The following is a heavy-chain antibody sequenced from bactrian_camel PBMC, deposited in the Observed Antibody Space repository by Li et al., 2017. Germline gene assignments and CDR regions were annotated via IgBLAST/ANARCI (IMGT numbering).Heavy chain of an antibody. V-gene: IGHV3S1*01. CDR3: AACLMQDGQYKY. J-gene: IGHJ4*01. CDR2: VYTEGGAR. CDR1: GATYTPNC. Sequence: HVQLVESGGGSVQAGGSLRLSCTLSGATYTPNCMSWFRQRPGMEREGVAAVYTEGGARYYHTSVQGRFTISLDNTKTTVYLQMSSLKAEDTAVYYCAACLMQDGQYKYWGQGTQVTVS. D-gene: IGHD1*01.